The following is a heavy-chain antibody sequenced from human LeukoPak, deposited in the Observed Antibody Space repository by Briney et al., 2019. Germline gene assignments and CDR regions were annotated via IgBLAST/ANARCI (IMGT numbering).Heavy chain of an antibody. CDR2: INPSGGST. D-gene: IGHD6-25*01. CDR3: ARGLVAAAALDH. V-gene: IGHV1-46*01. CDR1: GYXFTSYY. J-gene: IGHJ1*01. Sequence: ASVKVSCKASGYXFTSYYIHWVRQAPGQGLEWMGMINPSGGSTGYAQKFQARVTMTRDTSTSTVYMELSSLRSEDTAVYYCARGLVAAAALDHWGQGTLVTVSS.